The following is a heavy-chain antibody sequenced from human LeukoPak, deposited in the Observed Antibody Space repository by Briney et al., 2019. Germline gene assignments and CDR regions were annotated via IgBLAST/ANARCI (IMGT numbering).Heavy chain of an antibody. J-gene: IGHJ4*02. D-gene: IGHD1-14*01. CDR2: INPDGTST. Sequence: PGGSLRLSCAAPGFTFSDYWMHWVRQAPGKGPAWVSRINPDGTSTSYADSVKGRFTISRDNAKNTLYLQISSVRAEDTAVYYCARDMWGTCDYWGQGTQVTVSS. CDR3: ARDMWGTCDY. CDR1: GFTFSDYW. V-gene: IGHV3-74*01.